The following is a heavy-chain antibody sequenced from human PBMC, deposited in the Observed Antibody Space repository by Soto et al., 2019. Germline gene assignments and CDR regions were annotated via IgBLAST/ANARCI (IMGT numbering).Heavy chain of an antibody. J-gene: IGHJ6*03. CDR3: ARERGDILTGYYSYMDV. Sequence: SETLSLTCTVSGGSISSYYWSWIRQPPGKGLEWIGYIYYSGSTNYNPSLKSRVTISVDTSKNQFSLKLSSVTAADTAVYYCARERGDILTGYYSYMDVWGKGTTVTVS. CDR1: GGSISSYY. V-gene: IGHV4-59*01. CDR2: IYYSGST. D-gene: IGHD3-9*01.